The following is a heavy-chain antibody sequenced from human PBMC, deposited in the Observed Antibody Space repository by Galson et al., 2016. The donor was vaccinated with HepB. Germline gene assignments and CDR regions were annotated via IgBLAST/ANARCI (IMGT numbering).Heavy chain of an antibody. J-gene: IGHJ3*02. D-gene: IGHD3-10*01. CDR3: AKVVGRFGTGGDAFDI. Sequence: SLRLSCAASGFTFSNYAMSWVRQAPGKGLEWVSVVGRSGLTRYYADSVQGRFTIPRDKSKNILYLQMNSLRTEDTAVYYCAKVVGRFGTGGDAFDIWGQGTMVTVSS. V-gene: IGHV3-23*01. CDR2: VGRSGLTR. CDR1: GFTFSNYA.